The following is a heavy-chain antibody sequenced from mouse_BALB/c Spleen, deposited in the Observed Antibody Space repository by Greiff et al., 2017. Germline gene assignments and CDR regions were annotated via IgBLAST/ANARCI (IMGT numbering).Heavy chain of an antibody. D-gene: IGHD1-1*01. V-gene: IGHV5-6-5*01. Sequence: EVQLQQSGGGLVKPGGSLKLSCAASGFTFSSYAMSWVRQTPEKRLEWVASISSGGSTYYPDSVKGRFTISRDNARNILYLQMSSLRSEDTAMYYWARGYYGSSYWYFDVWGAGTTVTVSS. CDR3: ARGYYGSSYWYFDV. J-gene: IGHJ1*01. CDR1: GFTFSSYA. CDR2: ISSGGST.